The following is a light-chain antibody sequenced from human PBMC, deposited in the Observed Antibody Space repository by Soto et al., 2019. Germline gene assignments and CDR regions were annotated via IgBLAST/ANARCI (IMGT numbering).Light chain of an antibody. CDR3: QQYNSYRT. CDR2: DAS. J-gene: IGKJ1*01. Sequence: DVQITQSPSTLSACVGDRVQITCRARQTISIWLAWYQQKPGKAPKLLIYDASIFESGVPSRFSGSGSGTEFTLTISSLKPDDFATYYCQQYNSYRTFGKGTKVDIK. CDR1: QTISIW. V-gene: IGKV1-5*01.